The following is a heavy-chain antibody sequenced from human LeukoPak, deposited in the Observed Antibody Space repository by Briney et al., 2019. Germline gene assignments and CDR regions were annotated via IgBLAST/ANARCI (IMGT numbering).Heavy chain of an antibody. V-gene: IGHV3-23*01. CDR1: GFTFSSYA. CDR2: ISDSGGSR. D-gene: IGHD6-19*01. J-gene: IGHJ4*02. Sequence: GGSPRLSCAASGFTFSSYAMSWVRQAPGKGLEWVSGISDSGGSRNYADSVKGRFTISRDNSKNTLYLQMNSLRAEDTAVYYCAKEVIAVAGRQFDYWGQGTLVTVPS. CDR3: AKEVIAVAGRQFDY.